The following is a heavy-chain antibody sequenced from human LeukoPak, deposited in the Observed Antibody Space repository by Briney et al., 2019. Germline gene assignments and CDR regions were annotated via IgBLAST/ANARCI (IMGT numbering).Heavy chain of an antibody. CDR3: AKLNDFWSGYSDY. CDR1: GFTFSSYA. J-gene: IGHJ4*02. V-gene: IGHV3-23*01. D-gene: IGHD3-3*01. Sequence: PGGSLRLSCAASGFTFSSYAMSWVRQAPGKGLEWASAISGSGGSTYYADSVKGRFTISRDNSKNTLYLQMNSLRAEDTAVYYCAKLNDFWSGYSDYWGQGTLVTVFS. CDR2: ISGSGGST.